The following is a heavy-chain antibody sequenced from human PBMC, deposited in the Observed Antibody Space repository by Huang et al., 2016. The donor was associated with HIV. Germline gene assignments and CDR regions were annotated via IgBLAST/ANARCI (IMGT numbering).Heavy chain of an antibody. J-gene: IGHJ4*02. CDR3: ARRGFNTGSSPDS. CDR2: IYSGDSDA. D-gene: IGHD1-26*01. V-gene: IGHV5-51*01. Sequence: EVQLVQSGPEVKKPGESLKISCRVSGYSFTNYWIGWVRQRPGKGLEWMAIIYSGDSDAAYNRAFRGQVTSSADKSINTAHLQWDSLKTSDSAIYYGARRGFNTGSSPDSWGQGTLVTVSS. CDR1: GYSFTNYW.